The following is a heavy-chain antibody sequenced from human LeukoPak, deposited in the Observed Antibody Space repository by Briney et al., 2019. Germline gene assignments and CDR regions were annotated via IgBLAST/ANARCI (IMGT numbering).Heavy chain of an antibody. CDR3: AKDSPPGYGSGWYWFDP. D-gene: IGHD6-19*01. CDR1: GFTFSSYA. V-gene: IGHV3-23*01. CDR2: ISGSGGST. J-gene: IGHJ5*02. Sequence: GGSLRLSCAASGFTFSSYAMSWVRQAPGKGLEWVSAISGSGGSTYYADSVKGRFTISRDNSKNTLYLQMNSLGAEDTAVYYCAKDSPPGYGSGWYWFDPWGQGTLVTVSS.